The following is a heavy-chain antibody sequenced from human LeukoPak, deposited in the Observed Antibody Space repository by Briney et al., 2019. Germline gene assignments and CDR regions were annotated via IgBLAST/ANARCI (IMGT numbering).Heavy chain of an antibody. J-gene: IGHJ5*02. CDR2: INHSGST. D-gene: IGHD6-6*01. V-gene: IGHV4-34*01. CDR3: ARWYSSSSRGFDP. CDR1: GGSFSGYY. Sequence: SETLTLTCAVYGGSFSGYYWSWIRQPPGKGLEWIGEINHSGSTNYNPSLKSRVTISVDTSKNQFSLKLSSVTAADTAVYYCARWYSSSSRGFDPWGQGTLVTVSS.